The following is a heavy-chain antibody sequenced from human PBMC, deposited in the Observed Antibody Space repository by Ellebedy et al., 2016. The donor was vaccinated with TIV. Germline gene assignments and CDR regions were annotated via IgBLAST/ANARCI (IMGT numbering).Heavy chain of an antibody. Sequence: GGSLRLXCEASGFSFSNYWMSWVRQGPGKGLEWVANMKQYGSEKFYVDSVNGRFTISRDNAKNSLYLHLSSLRPEDTAVYYCARLNWGRFAFDFWGQGTLVTVSS. V-gene: IGHV3-7*01. CDR2: MKQYGSEK. CDR3: ARLNWGRFAFDF. D-gene: IGHD7-27*01. CDR1: GFSFSNYW. J-gene: IGHJ5*01.